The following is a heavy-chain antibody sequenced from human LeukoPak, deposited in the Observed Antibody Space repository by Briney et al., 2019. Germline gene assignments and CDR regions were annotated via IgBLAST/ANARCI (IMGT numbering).Heavy chain of an antibody. J-gene: IGHJ4*02. CDR3: ARDVPYGGPIDY. CDR2: IIPIFGTA. D-gene: IGHD4/OR15-4a*01. Sequence: EASVKVSCKASGGTFISYAISWVRQAPGQGIEWMGRIIPIFGTANYAQKFQGRVTITTDESTSTAYMELSSLRSEDTAVYYCARDVPYGGPIDYWGQGTLVTVSS. V-gene: IGHV1-69*05. CDR1: GGTFISYA.